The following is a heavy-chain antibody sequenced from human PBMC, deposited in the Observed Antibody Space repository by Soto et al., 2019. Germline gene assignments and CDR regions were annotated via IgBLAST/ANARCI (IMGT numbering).Heavy chain of an antibody. CDR2: INPKSGGT. CDR3: AREWASCSSTSCYTHYYYGMDV. CDR1: GYSFTDYH. Sequence: ASVKVSCKASGYSFTDYHIHWVRQAPGQGLEWLGRINPKSGGTSTAQKFQGWVTMTTDTSISTASMELTRLTSDDTAVYYCAREWASCSSTSCYTHYYYGMDVWGQGTTVTVSS. V-gene: IGHV1-2*04. D-gene: IGHD2-2*02. J-gene: IGHJ6*02.